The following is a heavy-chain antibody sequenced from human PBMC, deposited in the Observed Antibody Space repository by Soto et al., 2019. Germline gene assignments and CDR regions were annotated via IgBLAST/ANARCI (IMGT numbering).Heavy chain of an antibody. J-gene: IGHJ4*02. CDR1: GVSISHYY. CDR3: ARGGEERYYYDSSGYPSFDY. V-gene: IGHV4-59*01. CDR2: IYYSGST. Sequence: PSETLSLTCTVSGVSISHYYWSWIRQPPGKGLEWIGYIYYSGSTNYNPSLKSRVTISIDTSKNQFSLKLSSVTASDTAVYYCARGGEERYYYDSSGYPSFDYWGQGTLVTVSS. D-gene: IGHD3-22*01.